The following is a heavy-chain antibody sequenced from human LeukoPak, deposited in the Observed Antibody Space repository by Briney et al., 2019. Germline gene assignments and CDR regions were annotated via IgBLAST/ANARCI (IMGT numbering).Heavy chain of an antibody. J-gene: IGHJ4*02. D-gene: IGHD1-26*01. CDR1: GFTFDDYA. CDR2: ISWNSGTI. Sequence: GGSPRLSCAASGFTFDDYAMHWVRQAPGKGLEWVSGISWNSGTIDYADSVKGRFTISRDNAKNSLYLQMNSLRPEDTAFYYCAKGTGRYRTFFDYWGQGTLVTVSS. CDR3: AKGTGRYRTFFDY. V-gene: IGHV3-9*01.